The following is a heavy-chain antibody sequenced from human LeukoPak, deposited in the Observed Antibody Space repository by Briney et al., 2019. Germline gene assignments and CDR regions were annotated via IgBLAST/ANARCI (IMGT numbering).Heavy chain of an antibody. CDR1: GFTFSGYA. CDR2: ISSSGGDT. J-gene: IGHJ4*02. D-gene: IGHD3-22*01. Sequence: GGSLRLSCAASGFTFSGYAMHWVRQAPGKGPEYVSAISSSGGDTSYADSVKGRFTISRDNSKNTLYLQMSSLRAEDTAVYYCVKGVTYYYDTSGYYLDYWGQGTLVTVSS. V-gene: IGHV3-64D*06. CDR3: VKGVTYYYDTSGYYLDY.